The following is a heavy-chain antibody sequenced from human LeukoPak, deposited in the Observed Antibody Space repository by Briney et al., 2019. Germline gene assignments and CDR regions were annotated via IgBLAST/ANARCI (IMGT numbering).Heavy chain of an antibody. CDR2: ISSSGSTI. D-gene: IGHD2-15*01. Sequence: GGSLRLSCAASGFTFSSYEMNWVRQAPGKGLEWVSYISSSGSTIYYADSVKGRFTISRDNAKNSLYLQMNSLRAEDTAVYYCARGLYCSGGSCYSDNDAFDIWGQGTMVTVSP. CDR3: ARGLYCSGGSCYSDNDAFDI. CDR1: GFTFSSYE. J-gene: IGHJ3*02. V-gene: IGHV3-48*03.